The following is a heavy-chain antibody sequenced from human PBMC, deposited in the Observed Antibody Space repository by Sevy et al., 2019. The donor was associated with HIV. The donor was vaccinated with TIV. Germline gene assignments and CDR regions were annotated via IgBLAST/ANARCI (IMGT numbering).Heavy chain of an antibody. V-gene: IGHV3-30-3*01. J-gene: IGHJ4*02. CDR3: ARDSGYDPSGYLPGH. Sequence: GGSLRLSCAASGFSFSSYAWHWVRQAPGKGLEWVAIMSYDGSNKYYADSVKGRFTISRDNSKNTLSLQMNSLRVEDTAVYYCARDSGYDPSGYLPGHWGQVTLVTVSS. CDR1: GFSFSSYA. CDR2: MSYDGSNK. D-gene: IGHD3-22*01.